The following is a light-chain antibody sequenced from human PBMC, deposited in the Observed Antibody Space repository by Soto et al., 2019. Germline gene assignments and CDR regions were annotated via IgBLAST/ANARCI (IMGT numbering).Light chain of an antibody. CDR2: GAS. Sequence: EIVMTQSPATLSVSPGERATLSCRASQSVSSNLAWYQQKPGQAPRLLIYGASTRATGIPARLSGSGSGTEFTLTISSRQSEDFAVYYCQQYNNWPLTFGGGTKVEIK. CDR1: QSVSSN. CDR3: QQYNNWPLT. J-gene: IGKJ4*01. V-gene: IGKV3-15*01.